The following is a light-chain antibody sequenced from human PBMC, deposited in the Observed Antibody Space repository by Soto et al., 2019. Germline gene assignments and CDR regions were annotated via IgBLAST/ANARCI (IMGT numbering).Light chain of an antibody. CDR2: GTS. Sequence: EIVLTQSPGTLSLSPGERATLSCRASQNVGSRYLAWYQQKPGQAPRLLIYGTSNRATGVPVRFSGSGSGTEFTLTINSLQSEDFAVYYCQQYNNWPHTFGQGTKLEIK. J-gene: IGKJ2*01. CDR3: QQYNNWPHT. V-gene: IGKV3-15*01. CDR1: QNVGSRY.